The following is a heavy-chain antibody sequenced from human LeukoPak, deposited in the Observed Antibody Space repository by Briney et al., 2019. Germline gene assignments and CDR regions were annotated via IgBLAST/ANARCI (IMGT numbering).Heavy chain of an antibody. V-gene: IGHV4-39*07. CDR3: ARDDVAAAANDY. D-gene: IGHD6-13*01. Sequence: SETLSLTCTVSGGSISSSSYYWGWIRQPPGKGLEWIGSVYYSGSTYYNPSLKSRVTISVDTSKNQFSLKLSSVTAADTAVYYCARDDVAAAANDYWGQGTLVTVSS. CDR1: GGSISSSSYY. J-gene: IGHJ4*02. CDR2: VYYSGST.